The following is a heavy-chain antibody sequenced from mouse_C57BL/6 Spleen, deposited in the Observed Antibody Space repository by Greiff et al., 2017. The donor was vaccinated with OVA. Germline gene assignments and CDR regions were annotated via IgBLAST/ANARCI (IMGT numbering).Heavy chain of an antibody. Sequence: QVHVKQSGAELARPGASVKLSCKASGYTFTSYGISWVKQRTGQGLEWIGEIYPRSGNTYYNEKFKGKATLTADKSSSTAYMELRSLTSEDSAVYFCARRDEYGAMDYWGQGTSVTVSS. V-gene: IGHV1-81*01. J-gene: IGHJ4*01. CDR3: ARRDEYGAMDY. D-gene: IGHD1-2*01. CDR2: IYPRSGNT. CDR1: GYTFTSYG.